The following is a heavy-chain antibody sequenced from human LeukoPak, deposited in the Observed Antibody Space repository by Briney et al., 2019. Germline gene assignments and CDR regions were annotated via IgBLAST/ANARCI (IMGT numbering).Heavy chain of an antibody. Sequence: SETLSLTCTVSGGSISSGSYYWSWIRQPAGKGLEWIGRIYTSGSTNYNPSLKSRVTISVDRSKNQFSLKLSSVTAADTAVYYCARGGVLGYGSGSYANWFDPWGQGTLVTVSS. J-gene: IGHJ5*02. CDR3: ARGGVLGYGSGSYANWFDP. CDR1: GGSISSGSYY. CDR2: IYTSGST. V-gene: IGHV4-61*02. D-gene: IGHD3-10*01.